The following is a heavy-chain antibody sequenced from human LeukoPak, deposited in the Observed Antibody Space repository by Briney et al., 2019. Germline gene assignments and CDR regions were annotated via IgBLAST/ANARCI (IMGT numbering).Heavy chain of an antibody. CDR1: GGTFSSYA. D-gene: IGHD5-18*01. CDR2: IIPIFGTA. V-gene: IGHV1-69*05. J-gene: IGHJ4*02. CDR3: ARIGYSYGYSDY. Sequence: SVKVSCKASGGTFSSYAISWVRQAPGQGLEWVGGIIPIFGTANYAQKFQGRVTITTDESTSTAYMELSSLRSEDTAVYYCARIGYSYGYSDYWGQGTLVTVSS.